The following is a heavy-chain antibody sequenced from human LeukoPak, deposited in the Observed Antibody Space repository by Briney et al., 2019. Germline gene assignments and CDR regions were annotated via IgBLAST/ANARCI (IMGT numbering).Heavy chain of an antibody. V-gene: IGHV3-48*04. CDR1: GFTFSSYS. D-gene: IGHD6-13*01. CDR3: ASRAAAGPYYYYYGMDV. J-gene: IGHJ6*02. CDR2: ISSSGSTI. Sequence: PGGSLTLSCAASGFTFSSYSMNWVRQAPGKGLEGVSYISSSGSTIYYADSVKGRFTISRDNAKNSLYMQMNSLRAEDTPVYYCASRAAAGPYYYYYGMDVWGQGTTVTVSS.